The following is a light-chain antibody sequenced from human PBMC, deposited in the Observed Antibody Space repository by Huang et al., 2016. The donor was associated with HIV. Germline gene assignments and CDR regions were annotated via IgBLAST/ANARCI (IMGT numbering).Light chain of an antibody. Sequence: EIEMTQSPATLSVSPGERATLSCRASQSINRDLAWYQQKPGQAPRLLIYGASTRATGIPAKFNGTGSGTDFSLSISNLQSEDFAVYYCQQYNDWPPLTFGGGTKVEI. CDR3: QQYNDWPPLT. V-gene: IGKV3-15*01. CDR2: GAS. J-gene: IGKJ4*01. CDR1: QSINRD.